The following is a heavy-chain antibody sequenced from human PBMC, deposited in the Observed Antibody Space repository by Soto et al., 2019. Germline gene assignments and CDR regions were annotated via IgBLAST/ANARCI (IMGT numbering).Heavy chain of an antibody. CDR2: IYHRGST. D-gene: IGHD4-17*01. Sequence: QLQLQESGSGLVKPSQTLSLTCAVSGGSISSGGYSGSWIRQPPGKGLEWIGYIYHRGSTYYNPSLKSRVTISVDRSKNQFSLKLSSVTAADTAVYYCARAHYGDYGYGMDVWGQGTTVTVSS. J-gene: IGHJ6*02. V-gene: IGHV4-30-2*01. CDR1: GGSISSGGYS. CDR3: ARAHYGDYGYGMDV.